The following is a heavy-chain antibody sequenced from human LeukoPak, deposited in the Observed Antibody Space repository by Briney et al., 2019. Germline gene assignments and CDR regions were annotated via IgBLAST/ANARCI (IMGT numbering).Heavy chain of an antibody. J-gene: IGHJ5*02. Sequence: QPGGSLRLSCAASGFTFSSYWMSWVRQAPGKGLEWVANIKQDGSEKYYVDSVKGRSTISRDNAKNSLYLQMNSLRAEDTAVYYCARDIVATIKTGGHYNWFDPWGQGTLVTVSS. V-gene: IGHV3-7*01. CDR2: IKQDGSEK. D-gene: IGHD5-12*01. CDR1: GFTFSSYW. CDR3: ARDIVATIKTGGHYNWFDP.